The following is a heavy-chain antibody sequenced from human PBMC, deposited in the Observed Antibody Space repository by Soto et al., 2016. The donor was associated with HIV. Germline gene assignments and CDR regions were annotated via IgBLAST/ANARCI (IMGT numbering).Heavy chain of an antibody. D-gene: IGHD3-10*01. CDR3: ARAAGIQLWLLHEYGMDV. J-gene: IGHJ6*02. CDR1: GFVFSDYS. CDR2: ISSDGSDK. V-gene: IGHV3-30*03. Sequence: VQLIESGGGVVQPGRSKRLSCAASGFVFSDYSIHWVRQAPGKGLEWVAVISSDGSDKQYADSVKGRFTISRDNLNNTLYLQMSSLGVEDTAVYYCARAAGIQLWLLHEYGMDVWGQGTTVNRLL.